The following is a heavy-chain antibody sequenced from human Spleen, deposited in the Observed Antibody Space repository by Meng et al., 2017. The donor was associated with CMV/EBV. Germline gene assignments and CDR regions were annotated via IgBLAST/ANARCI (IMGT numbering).Heavy chain of an antibody. V-gene: IGHV1-2*02. D-gene: IGHD2-8*01. Sequence: ASVKVSCKASGYTFTAHYFHWVRQAPGQGLEWMGWIHPNSGGTKYAQKFQGRVTMSRDTSISTAYMELNRLRSDDTAVYYCAREMVNDYWGQGTLVTVSS. CDR2: IHPNSGGT. CDR1: GYTFTAHY. J-gene: IGHJ4*02. CDR3: AREMVNDY.